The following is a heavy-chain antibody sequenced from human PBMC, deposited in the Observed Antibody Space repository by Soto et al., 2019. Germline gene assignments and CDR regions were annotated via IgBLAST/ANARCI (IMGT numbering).Heavy chain of an antibody. Sequence: SETLSLTCAVSGGSISSSTHWWSWVRQPPGKGLEWIGEIYHSGSTNYNPSLKSRVTISVDKSKNQFSLNLNSVTAADTAVYYCARERREYRTGLKDYWGQGTLVTVSS. CDR3: ARERREYRTGLKDY. CDR2: IYHSGST. V-gene: IGHV4-4*02. CDR1: GGSISSSTHW. J-gene: IGHJ4*02. D-gene: IGHD2-2*02.